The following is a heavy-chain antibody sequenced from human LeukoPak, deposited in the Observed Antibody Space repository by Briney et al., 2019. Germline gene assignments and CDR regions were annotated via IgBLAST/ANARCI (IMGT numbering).Heavy chain of an antibody. V-gene: IGHV3-53*01. Sequence: GGSLRLSCAASGFTFSDYYMSRIRQAPGKGLEWVSVIYSGGTTYYADSVKGRFTISRDNSKNTLYLQMNSLRVEDTAVYYCAREGVSVYGSGSYLYYFDYWGQGTLVTVSS. D-gene: IGHD3-10*01. CDR1: GFTFSDYY. J-gene: IGHJ4*02. CDR2: IYSGGTT. CDR3: AREGVSVYGSGSYLYYFDY.